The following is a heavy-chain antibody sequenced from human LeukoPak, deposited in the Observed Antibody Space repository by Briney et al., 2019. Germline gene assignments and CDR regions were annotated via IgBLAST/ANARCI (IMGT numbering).Heavy chain of an antibody. CDR1: GGSITTTTYY. CDR3: AKDFSSASYTYYYYYMDV. J-gene: IGHJ6*03. CDR2: IYYSGNT. Sequence: SETLSLTCTVSGGSITTTTYYWGWVRQPPGKGLEWIGSIYYSGNTYCNPSLKSRVTISLDTSKNQFSLKVSSVTAADTAIYYCAKDFSSASYTYYYYYMDVWGKGTTVTVSS. D-gene: IGHD6-25*01. V-gene: IGHV4-39*07.